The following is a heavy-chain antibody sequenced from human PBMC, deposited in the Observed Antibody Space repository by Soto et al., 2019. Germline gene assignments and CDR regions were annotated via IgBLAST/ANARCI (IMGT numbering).Heavy chain of an antibody. Sequence: SETLSLTCAVYGGSFSGYYWSWIRQPPGKGLEWIGEINHSGSTNYNPSLKSRVTISVDTSKNQFSLKLSSVTAADTAVYYCARGRYSYGTIFDYWGQGTLVTVSS. V-gene: IGHV4-34*01. J-gene: IGHJ4*02. D-gene: IGHD5-18*01. CDR1: GGSFSGYY. CDR3: ARGRYSYGTIFDY. CDR2: INHSGST.